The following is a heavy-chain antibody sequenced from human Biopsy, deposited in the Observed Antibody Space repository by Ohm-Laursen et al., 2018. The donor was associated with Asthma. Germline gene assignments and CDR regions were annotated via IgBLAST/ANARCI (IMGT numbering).Heavy chain of an antibody. CDR2: INPNGGAT. CDR3: ARDALHDNSAYIGDAFDF. D-gene: IGHD3-22*01. CDR1: AYTFIGYH. J-gene: IGHJ3*01. Sequence: SVKVSCKTSAYTFIGYHLHWVRQAPGEGLEWMGRINPNGGATIYAQKFQGRVTMTRDTSISTAYMGLNRLRSDDTAVYYCARDALHDNSAYIGDAFDFWGQGTMVTVPS. V-gene: IGHV1-2*06.